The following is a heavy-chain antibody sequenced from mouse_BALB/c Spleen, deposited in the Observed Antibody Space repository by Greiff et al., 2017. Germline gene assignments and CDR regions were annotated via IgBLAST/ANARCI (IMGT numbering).Heavy chain of an antibody. CDR3: AREDYGSSGGYYFDY. CDR2: ISSGGSYT. J-gene: IGHJ2*01. V-gene: IGHV5-9-4*01. D-gene: IGHD1-1*01. CDR1: GFTFSSYA. Sequence: EVKLVESGGGLVKPGGSLKLSCAASGFTFSSYAMSWVRQSPEKRLEWVAEISSGGSYTYYPDTVTGRFTISRDNAKNTLYLEMSSLRSEDTAMYYCAREDYGSSGGYYFDYWGQGTTLTVSS.